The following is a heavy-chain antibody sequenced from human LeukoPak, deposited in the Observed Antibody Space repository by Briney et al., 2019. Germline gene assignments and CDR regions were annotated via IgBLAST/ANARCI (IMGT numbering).Heavy chain of an antibody. CDR3: ARDGVIEVGSSWYLGEIDY. CDR2: ISTLYGNT. CDR1: GYTFTDYG. J-gene: IGHJ4*02. Sequence: ASVKVSCKASGYTFTDYGINWVRQVPGQGPEWMGWISTLYGNTNYAQKLQGRVTMTTDTSTSTAYMELRSLRSDDTAVYYCARDGVIEVGSSWYLGEIDYWGQGTLVTVSS. V-gene: IGHV1-18*01. D-gene: IGHD6-13*01.